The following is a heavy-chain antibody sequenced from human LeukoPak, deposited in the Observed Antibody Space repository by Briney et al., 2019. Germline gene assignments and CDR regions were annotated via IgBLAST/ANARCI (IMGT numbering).Heavy chain of an antibody. CDR1: GVTFSSYA. CDR3: AKGTGYSRSWTSYTADY. J-gene: IGHJ4*02. Sequence: GGSLRLSCAASGVTFSSYAMSGVRQAPEKGLEWVSVISGGGDSTYYGDSVKGRFTISRDNSKNTLYLQMNSLRAEDTAVYYCAKGTGYSRSWTSYTADYWGQGTLVTVSS. CDR2: ISGGGDST. V-gene: IGHV3-23*01. D-gene: IGHD6-13*01.